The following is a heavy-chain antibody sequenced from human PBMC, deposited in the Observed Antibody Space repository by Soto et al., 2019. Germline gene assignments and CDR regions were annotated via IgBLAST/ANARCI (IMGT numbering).Heavy chain of an antibody. D-gene: IGHD3-22*01. Sequence: GGSLRLSCAASGFTFSIYAMSWVRQAPGKGLEWVSTIGGSGGGASYADIVRGRFTISRDNSQNTLYLQMNSLRAEDTAVYYCAKAATGSGWISDYWGQGNLVTVSS. CDR1: GFTFSIYA. CDR3: AKAATGSGWISDY. CDR2: IGGSGGGA. V-gene: IGHV3-23*01. J-gene: IGHJ4*02.